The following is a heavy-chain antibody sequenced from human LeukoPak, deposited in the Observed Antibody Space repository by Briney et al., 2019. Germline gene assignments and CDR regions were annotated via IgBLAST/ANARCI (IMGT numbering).Heavy chain of an antibody. CDR3: APSRPGYYYDSSGYFQH. Sequence: QAGGSLRLSCAASGFTFSSYAMSWVRQAPGKGLEWVSAISGSGGSTYYADSVKGRFTISRDNSKNTLYLQMNSLRAEDTAVYCCAPSRPGYYYDSSGYFQHWGQGTLVTVSS. D-gene: IGHD3-22*01. V-gene: IGHV3-23*01. CDR2: ISGSGGST. J-gene: IGHJ1*01. CDR1: GFTFSSYA.